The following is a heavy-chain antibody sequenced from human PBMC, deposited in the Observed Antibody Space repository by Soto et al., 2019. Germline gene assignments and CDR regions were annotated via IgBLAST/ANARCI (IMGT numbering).Heavy chain of an antibody. CDR2: IYPGDSDT. CDR1: GYSFTSYW. CDR3: ARHPWYCSGGSCYSGLDYYYGMDV. V-gene: IGHV5-51*01. Sequence: PGESLKISCKGSGYSFTSYWIGWVRQMPGKGLEWMGIIYPGDSDTRYSPSFQGQVTISADKSISTAYLQWSSLKASDTAMYYCARHPWYCSGGSCYSGLDYYYGMDVWGQGTTVTVSS. D-gene: IGHD2-15*01. J-gene: IGHJ6*02.